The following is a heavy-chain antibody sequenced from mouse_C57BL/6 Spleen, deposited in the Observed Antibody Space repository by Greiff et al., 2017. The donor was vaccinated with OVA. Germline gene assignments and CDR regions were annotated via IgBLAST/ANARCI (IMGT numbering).Heavy chain of an antibody. V-gene: IGHV1-59*01. J-gene: IGHJ2*01. CDR3: ARRGEGLGLCDD. CDR1: GYTFTSYW. Sequence: VQLQQPGAELVRPGTSVKLSCKASGYTFTSYWMHWVKQRPGQGLEWIGVIDPSDSYTNYNQKFKGKATLTVDTSSSTAYMQLSSLTSEDSAVYYCARRGEGLGLCDDWGQGTTLTVSS. CDR2: IDPSDSYT. D-gene: IGHD6-1*01.